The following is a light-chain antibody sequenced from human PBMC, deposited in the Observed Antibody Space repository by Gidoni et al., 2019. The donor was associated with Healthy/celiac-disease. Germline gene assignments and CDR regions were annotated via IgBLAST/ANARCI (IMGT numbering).Light chain of an antibody. V-gene: IGLV2-8*01. CDR2: GVT. J-gene: IGLJ2*01. Sequence: QSALTQPPSASASPGPSVTISCTGTSSDVGGYNYVPWYQQHPGKAPKLMIYGVTKRPSGVPDRFSGSKSGNTASLTVSGLQAEDEADYYCSSYAGSNNFVVFGGGTKLTVL. CDR1: SSDVGGYNY. CDR3: SSYAGSNNFVV.